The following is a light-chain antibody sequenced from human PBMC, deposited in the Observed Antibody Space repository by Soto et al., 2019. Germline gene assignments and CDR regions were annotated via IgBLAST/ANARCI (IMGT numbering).Light chain of an antibody. CDR1: QSISTW. CDR2: AAS. Sequence: DIQMTQSPSSVSASVGDRVSITCRASQSISTWLAWYQQKPGKAPNLLIYAASSLQGGVPSRFSGSGSGTYFTLTISCLQPEDSATYYCQQANSFPITFGQGTRLEIK. J-gene: IGKJ5*01. V-gene: IGKV1D-12*01. CDR3: QQANSFPIT.